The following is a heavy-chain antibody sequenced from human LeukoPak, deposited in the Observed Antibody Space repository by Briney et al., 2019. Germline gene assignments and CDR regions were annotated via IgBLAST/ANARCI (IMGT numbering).Heavy chain of an antibody. V-gene: IGHV1-2*04. D-gene: IGHD2-15*01. CDR2: NNPNSGGT. CDR1: GYTFTGYY. CDR3: AREPLGYCSGGSCTYYYYGMDV. Sequence: GASVKVSCKASGYTFTGYYMHWVRQAPGQGLEWMGWNNPNSGGTNYAQKFQGWVTMTRDTSIGTAYMELSRLRSDDTAVYYCAREPLGYCSGGSCTYYYYGMDVWGQGTTVTVSS. J-gene: IGHJ6*02.